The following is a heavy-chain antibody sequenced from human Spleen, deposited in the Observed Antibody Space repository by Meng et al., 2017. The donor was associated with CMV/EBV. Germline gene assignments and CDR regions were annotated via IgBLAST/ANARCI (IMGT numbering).Heavy chain of an antibody. Sequence: ASVKVSCKASGYTFTDYYIHWVRQAPGQGLEWMGWINPNRGGTNFAQKFEDRVTMTRDTSIRTAYMEMSSLGSEDTAVYFCARGPRITVGGVIIWPLEDWGQGTLVTVSS. CDR2: INPNRGGT. V-gene: IGHV1-2*02. J-gene: IGHJ4*02. D-gene: IGHD3-16*02. CDR1: GYTFTDYY. CDR3: ARGPRITVGGVIIWPLED.